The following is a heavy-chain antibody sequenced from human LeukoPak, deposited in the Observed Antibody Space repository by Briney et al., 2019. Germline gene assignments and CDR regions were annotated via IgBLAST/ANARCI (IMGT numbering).Heavy chain of an antibody. V-gene: IGHV3-7*04. CDR2: INQDGSEK. J-gene: IGHJ4*02. CDR3: ARVGVGTVNY. Sequence: GGSLRPSCAASGFIFSTYWMSWVRQAPGKGLEWVANINQDGSEKYYVDSVKGRFTISRDNAKNSLFLQMNSLRAEDTALYYCARVGVGTVNYWGQGTLVTVSS. CDR1: GFIFSTYW. D-gene: IGHD1-26*01.